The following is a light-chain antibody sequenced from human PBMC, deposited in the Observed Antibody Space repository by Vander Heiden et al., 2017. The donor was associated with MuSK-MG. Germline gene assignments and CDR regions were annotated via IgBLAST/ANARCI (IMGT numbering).Light chain of an antibody. J-gene: IGLJ3*02. CDR1: SSNIGNNA. V-gene: IGLV1-36*01. Sequence: QSVLTQPPSVSEAPRQRVTISCSGSSSNIGNNAVNWYQQLPGKAPKLLIYYDDLRPSGVSDRFSGSKSGTSASLAISGLQAEEEADYYCAAWDDSLNVWVFGGGTKLTVL. CDR3: AAWDDSLNVWV. CDR2: YDD.